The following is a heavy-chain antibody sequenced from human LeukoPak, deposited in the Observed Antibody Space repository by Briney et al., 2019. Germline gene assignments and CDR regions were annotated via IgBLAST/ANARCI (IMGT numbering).Heavy chain of an antibody. J-gene: IGHJ4*02. D-gene: IGHD6-13*01. Sequence: GGSLRLSCAASGFTFSSYGMHWVRQAPGKGLEWVAFIRYDGSNKYYADSAKGRFTISRDNSKNTLYLQMNSLRAEDTAVYYCARDRIIAAAGTFVDYWGQGTLVTVSS. V-gene: IGHV3-30*02. CDR1: GFTFSSYG. CDR2: IRYDGSNK. CDR3: ARDRIIAAAGTFVDY.